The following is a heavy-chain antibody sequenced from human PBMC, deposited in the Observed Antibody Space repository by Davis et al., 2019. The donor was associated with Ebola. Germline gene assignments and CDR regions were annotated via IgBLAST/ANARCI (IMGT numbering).Heavy chain of an antibody. D-gene: IGHD1-26*01. V-gene: IGHV1-18*01. CDR1: GYTFTSYG. CDR3: ARTFRYSGSYWAFDI. Sequence: ASVKVSCKASGYTFTSYGISWVRQAPGQGLEWMGWISAYNGNTNYAQKFQGRVTITADESTSTAYMELSSLRSEDTAVYYCARTFRYSGSYWAFDIWGQGTMVTVSS. CDR2: ISAYNGNT. J-gene: IGHJ3*02.